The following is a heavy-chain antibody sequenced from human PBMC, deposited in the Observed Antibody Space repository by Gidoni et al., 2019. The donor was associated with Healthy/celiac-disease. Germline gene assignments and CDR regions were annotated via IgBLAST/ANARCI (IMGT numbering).Heavy chain of an antibody. CDR2: IIPIFGTA. CDR1: GCTFSSYA. CDR3: ASPRANIVGATRAFDI. J-gene: IGHJ3*02. V-gene: IGHV1-69*01. Sequence: QVQLVQSGAEVKKPGSSVTVSCKASGCTFSSYAISWVRQAPGPGLEWMGGIIPIFGTANYAQKFQGRVTITADESTSTAYMELSSLRSEDTAVYYCASPRANIVGATRAFDIWGQGTMVTVSS. D-gene: IGHD1-26*01.